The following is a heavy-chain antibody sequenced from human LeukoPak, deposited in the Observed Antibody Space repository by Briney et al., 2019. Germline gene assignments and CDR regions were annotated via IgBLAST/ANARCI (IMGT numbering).Heavy chain of an antibody. CDR1: GFTFSSYW. D-gene: IGHD3-10*01. Sequence: GGSLRLSCAASGFTFSSYWMSWVRQAPGKGLEWVANIKQDGSEKYYVDSVKGRFTISRDNAKNSLYLRMNSLRAEDTAVYYCARDLRAYGSGRLRQLSFDYWGQGTLVTVSS. J-gene: IGHJ4*02. CDR3: ARDLRAYGSGRLRQLSFDY. V-gene: IGHV3-7*03. CDR2: IKQDGSEK.